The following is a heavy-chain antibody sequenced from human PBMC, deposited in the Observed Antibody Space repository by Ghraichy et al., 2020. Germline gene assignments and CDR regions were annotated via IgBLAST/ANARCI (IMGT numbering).Heavy chain of an antibody. Sequence: GGSLRLSCAASGFTFSSYGMSWVRQAPGKGLEWVSAISGSGGSTYYADSVKGRFTISRDNSKNTLYLQMNSLRAEDTAVYYCANFAFLSWWLEYWGQGTLVTVSS. V-gene: IGHV3-23*01. CDR1: GFTFSSYG. CDR3: ANFAFLSWWLEY. J-gene: IGHJ4*02. CDR2: ISGSGGST. D-gene: IGHD2-21*01.